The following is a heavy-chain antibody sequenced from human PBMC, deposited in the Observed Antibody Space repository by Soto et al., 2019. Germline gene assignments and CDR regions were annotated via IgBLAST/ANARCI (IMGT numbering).Heavy chain of an antibody. CDR2: VDYDGSTT. D-gene: IGHD3-16*01. V-gene: IGHV3-74*01. CDR3: ARVARGAWGVFDH. CDR1: GFALSTYW. Sequence: EVQLLESGGGLVQPGGSLRLSCAASGFALSTYWMHWVRQVPGKGLVWVSRVDYDGSTTSYADSVKGRFTISRDNAKNTLYLQMSSLTAADTAMYYCARVARGAWGVFDHWGQGTLVTVSS. J-gene: IGHJ4*02.